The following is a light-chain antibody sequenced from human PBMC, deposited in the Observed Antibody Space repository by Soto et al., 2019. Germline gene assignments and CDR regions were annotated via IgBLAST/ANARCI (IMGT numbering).Light chain of an antibody. CDR2: AAS. CDR1: QKIXSN. J-gene: IGKJ4*02. CDR3: LQSYSTPRR. V-gene: IGKV1-39*01. Sequence: IQMTQSPSSLSASGGDGVTMTCRTSQKIXSNLSWYQQKPGQAPKVLXYAASSLERGGPSRLSGSGSGTDFTLTISSLQPQCFATYYCLQSYSTPRRFGGGTKVDIK.